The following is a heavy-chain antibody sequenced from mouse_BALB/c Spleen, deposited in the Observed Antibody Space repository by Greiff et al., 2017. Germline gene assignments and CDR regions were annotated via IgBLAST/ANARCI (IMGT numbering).Heavy chain of an antibody. D-gene: IGHD2-1*01. V-gene: IGHV1-69*02. Sequence: QVQLKQPGAELVRPGASVKLSCKASGYTFTSYWINWVKQRPGQGLEWIGNIYPSDSYTNYNQKFKDNATLTVDKSSSTAYMQLSSPTSEDSAVYYCTRYYGNAMDYWGQGTSVTVSS. J-gene: IGHJ4*01. CDR2: IYPSDSYT. CDR3: TRYYGNAMDY. CDR1: GYTFTSYW.